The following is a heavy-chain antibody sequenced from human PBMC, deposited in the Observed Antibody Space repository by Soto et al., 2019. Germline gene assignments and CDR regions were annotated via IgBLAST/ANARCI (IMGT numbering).Heavy chain of an antibody. CDR3: ARERGSGWTFDY. J-gene: IGHJ4*02. D-gene: IGHD6-19*01. CDR1: GFTFSTYS. Sequence: EVQLVESGGDLVQPGGSLRLSCAASGFTFSTYSMNWVRQAPGKGLEWVSSISSSSTIYYADSVKGRFTISRENVQNSPNLQMHSLRAEYTAVYYCARERGSGWTFDYWGQGTLVTVPS. CDR2: ISSSSTI. V-gene: IGHV3-48*01.